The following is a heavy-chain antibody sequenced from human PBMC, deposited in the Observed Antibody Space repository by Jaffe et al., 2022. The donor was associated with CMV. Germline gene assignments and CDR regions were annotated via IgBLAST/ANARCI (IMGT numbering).Heavy chain of an antibody. Sequence: EVQLVESGGDLVQPGGSLRLSCEAAGFSFNVYSMNWVRQAPGKGLEWIAYISTSGTAIFYADSVKGRFTISRDNAKTSLYLQMTSLRDEDTAMYYCARARGSGHYALQDWGQGTPVTISS. V-gene: IGHV3-48*02. CDR2: ISTSGTAI. CDR3: ARARGSGHYALQD. D-gene: IGHD3-22*01. CDR1: GFSFNVYS. J-gene: IGHJ4*02.